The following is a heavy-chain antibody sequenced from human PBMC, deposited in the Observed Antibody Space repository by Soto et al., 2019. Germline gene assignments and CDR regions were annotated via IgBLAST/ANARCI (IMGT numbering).Heavy chain of an antibody. CDR2: TYYRSKWYN. V-gene: IGHV6-1*01. D-gene: IGHD3-10*01. CDR1: GDSVSSNSAA. CDR3: AAGANWFDP. Sequence: QIQLQQSGPGVVKPSQTLSVTCAVSGDSVSSNSAAWNWIRQSPSRGLEWLGRTYYRSKWYNDYALSLKSRMTINPDTSSNQFSLQLNSVTPDDTAVYYCAAGANWFDPWGQGTLVTVSS. J-gene: IGHJ5*02.